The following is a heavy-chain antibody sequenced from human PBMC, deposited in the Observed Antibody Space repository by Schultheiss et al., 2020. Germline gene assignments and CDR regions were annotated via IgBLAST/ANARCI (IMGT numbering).Heavy chain of an antibody. Sequence: SETLSLTCAVYGGSFSGYYWSWIRQPPGKGLEWIGYIYYSGSTYYNPSLKSRVTISVDTSKSQFFLKLSSVTAADTAVYYCARILRYFDWLRSYYMDVWGKGTTVTVSS. CDR3: ARILRYFDWLRSYYMDV. D-gene: IGHD3-9*01. J-gene: IGHJ6*03. V-gene: IGHV4-34*01. CDR1: GGSFSGYY. CDR2: IYYSGST.